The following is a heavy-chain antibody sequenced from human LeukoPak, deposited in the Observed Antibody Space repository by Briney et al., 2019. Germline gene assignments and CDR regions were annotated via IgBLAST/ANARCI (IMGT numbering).Heavy chain of an antibody. Sequence: SETLSLTCSVSGASIDSHYWSWIRQTPGKGLEWIGYVFNGGSTNYNPSLNSRVTMSLDTSRAQFSLRLSSVTAADTAIYYCASRPADTTWYGVFDYWSQGTLVTVSS. V-gene: IGHV4-59*11. CDR2: VFNGGST. J-gene: IGHJ4*02. CDR1: GASIDSHY. CDR3: ASRPADTTWYGVFDY. D-gene: IGHD3-10*01.